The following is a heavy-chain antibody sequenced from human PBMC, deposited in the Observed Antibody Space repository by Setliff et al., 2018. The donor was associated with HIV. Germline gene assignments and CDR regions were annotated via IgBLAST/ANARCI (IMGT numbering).Heavy chain of an antibody. V-gene: IGHV3-30*02. J-gene: IGHJ3*02. D-gene: IGHD3-10*01. CDR2: IRYDGSNK. Sequence: PGESLKISCAASGFIFINYGMHWVRLAPGKGLEWVAFIRYDGSNKYYVDSVKGRFIISRDNSKNTLHLQMNSLRAEDTAVYYCAKEGSGATGDAFDMWGQGTMVTVSS. CDR1: GFIFINYG. CDR3: AKEGSGATGDAFDM.